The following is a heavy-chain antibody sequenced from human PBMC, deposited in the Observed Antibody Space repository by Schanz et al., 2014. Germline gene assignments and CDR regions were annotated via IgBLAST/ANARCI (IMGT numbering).Heavy chain of an antibody. V-gene: IGHV3-11*01. CDR1: GFTVSKNY. CDR3: AKVAPAATYLDS. D-gene: IGHD2-2*01. J-gene: IGHJ4*02. CDR2: ISDSGDST. Sequence: VQLVESGGGLVQPGGSLRLSCAASGFTVSKNYMTWIRQAPGKGLEWVSDISDSGDSTHYADSVKGRFTISRDNAKNSLFLQMNSLSAEDTAVYYCAKVAPAATYLDSWGLGTLVIVSS.